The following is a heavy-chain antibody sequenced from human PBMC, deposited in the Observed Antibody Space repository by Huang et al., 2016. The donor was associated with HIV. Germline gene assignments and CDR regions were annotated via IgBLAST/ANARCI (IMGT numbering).Heavy chain of an antibody. Sequence: QVQLQESGPGLVEPSQTLSLTCTVSGGSLNDNLYRWNWIRQPAGKGLEWIGHVYPSGYTTYNPSLKSRVTISVATSKNQFSLRLSSMTAADTAVYYCVRGVGQQLLDYWGHGTLVTVSS. CDR1: GGSLNDNLYR. V-gene: IGHV4-61*09. J-gene: IGHJ4*01. D-gene: IGHD6-13*01. CDR2: VYPSGYT. CDR3: VRGVGQQLLDY.